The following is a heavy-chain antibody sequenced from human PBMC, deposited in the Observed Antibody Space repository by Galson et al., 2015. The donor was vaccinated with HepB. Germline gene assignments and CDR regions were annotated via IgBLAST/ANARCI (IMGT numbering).Heavy chain of an antibody. CDR2: IIPIFGTA. CDR1: GGTFSSYA. V-gene: IGHV1-69*13. CDR3: ATSAVPAANTNYYYYYMDV. Sequence: SVKVSCKASGGTFSSYAISWVRQAPGQGLEWMGGIIPIFGTANYAQKFQGRVTITADESTSTAYMELSSLRSEDTAVYYCATSAVPAANTNYYYYYMDVWGKGTTVTVSS. D-gene: IGHD2-2*01. J-gene: IGHJ6*03.